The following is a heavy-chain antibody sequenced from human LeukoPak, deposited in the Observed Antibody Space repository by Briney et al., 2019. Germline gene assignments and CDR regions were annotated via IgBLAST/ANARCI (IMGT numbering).Heavy chain of an antibody. CDR3: ARGGSTSYRGFLYNWFDP. V-gene: IGHV4-59*01. D-gene: IGHD1-1*01. CDR1: GGSISSYY. CDR2: IYYSGST. Sequence: PSETLSLTCTVSGGSISSYYWSWIRQPPGKGLKWIGYIYYSGSTNYNPSLKSRVTISVDTSKNQFSLKLSSVTAADTAVYYCARGGSTSYRGFLYNWFDPWGQGTLVTVSS. J-gene: IGHJ5*02.